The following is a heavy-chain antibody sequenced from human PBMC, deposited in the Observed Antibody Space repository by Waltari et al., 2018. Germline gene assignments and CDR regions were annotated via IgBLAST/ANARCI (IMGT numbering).Heavy chain of an antibody. D-gene: IGHD3-3*01. V-gene: IGHV4-4*02. CDR2: IYHSGST. Sequence: QVQLQESGPGLVKPSGTLSLTCAVSGGSISSSNWWSWVRQPPGKGLEWIGEIYHSGSTNSNPSLKSRVTMSVDKSKNQFSRKLSSVTAAETAVYYCARFGKRFLRFEIWGQGTMVTVSS. J-gene: IGHJ3*02. CDR1: GGSISSSNW. CDR3: ARFGKRFLRFEI.